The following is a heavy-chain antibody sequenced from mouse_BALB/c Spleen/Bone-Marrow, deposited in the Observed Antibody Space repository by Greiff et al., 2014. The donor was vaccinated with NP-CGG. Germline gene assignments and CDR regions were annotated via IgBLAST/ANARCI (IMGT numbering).Heavy chain of an antibody. D-gene: IGHD2-3*01. CDR3: AHDAPFAY. Sequence: EVQLQQSGAELVKPGASVKLSCTTSGFDIKDTYIHLVKQRPEQGLEWIGRIDPANGNTKYDPEFQGKATITADTSSNTAYLHLSSLTSEDTAVYPCAHDAPFAYWGQGTLVTVSA. CDR2: IDPANGNT. V-gene: IGHV14-3*02. J-gene: IGHJ3*01. CDR1: GFDIKDTY.